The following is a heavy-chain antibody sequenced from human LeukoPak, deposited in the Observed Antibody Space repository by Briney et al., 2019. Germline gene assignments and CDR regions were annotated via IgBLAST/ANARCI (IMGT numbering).Heavy chain of an antibody. D-gene: IGHD3-22*01. V-gene: IGHV4-59*08. CDR2: IYHSGST. Sequence: SETLSLTCTVSGGSISTYYWSWIRQPPGKGLEWIGYIYHSGSTKYNPPLKSRVTISVDTSKNQFSLKLSSVTAADTAVYYCASVSGYDSSGYYRTDAFDIWGQGTMVTVSS. CDR3: ASVSGYDSSGYYRTDAFDI. J-gene: IGHJ3*02. CDR1: GGSISTYY.